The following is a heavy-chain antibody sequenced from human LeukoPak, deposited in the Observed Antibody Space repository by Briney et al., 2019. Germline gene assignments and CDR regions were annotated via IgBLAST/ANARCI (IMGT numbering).Heavy chain of an antibody. CDR2: INADGSST. J-gene: IGHJ5*02. D-gene: IGHD4-23*01. V-gene: IGHV3-74*01. CDR3: ARFYENDGKGFDP. CDR1: GFTFNGYW. Sequence: QPGGSLRLSCAASGFTFNGYWMHWVRQAPGKGLVWVSRINADGSSTNYADSVKGRFTISRDNAKNTLYLQMNSLRAEDTAVYYCARFYENDGKGFDPWGQGTQVTVSS.